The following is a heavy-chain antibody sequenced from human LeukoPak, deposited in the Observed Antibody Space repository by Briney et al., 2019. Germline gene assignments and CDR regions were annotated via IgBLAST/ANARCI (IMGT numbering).Heavy chain of an antibody. CDR3: AFRTYSSRSYFGT. CDR2: ISGSGGST. D-gene: IGHD6-13*01. CDR1: GFTFSSYA. Sequence: SAGSLRLSCAASGFTFSSYAMSWVRQAPGKGLEWVSAISGSGGSTYYADSVKGRFTISRDNSKNTLYLQMNSLRAEETAVYSCAFRTYSSRSYFGTWGQGTLV. V-gene: IGHV3-23*01. J-gene: IGHJ5*02.